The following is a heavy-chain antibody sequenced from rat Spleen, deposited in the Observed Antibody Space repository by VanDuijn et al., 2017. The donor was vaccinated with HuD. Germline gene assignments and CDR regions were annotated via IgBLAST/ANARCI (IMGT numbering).Heavy chain of an antibody. CDR3: ARPDYSRFDY. CDR1: GFTFSDYY. Sequence: EVQLVESDGGLVQPGRSLKLSCAASGFTFSDYYMAWVRQAPTKGLEWVASISTGGGNTYYRDSVKGRFTISRDNAKSTLYLQMDSLRSEDTATYFCARPDYSRFDYWGQGVMVTVSS. V-gene: IGHV5-25*01. D-gene: IGHD1-2*01. CDR2: ISTGGGNT. J-gene: IGHJ2*01.